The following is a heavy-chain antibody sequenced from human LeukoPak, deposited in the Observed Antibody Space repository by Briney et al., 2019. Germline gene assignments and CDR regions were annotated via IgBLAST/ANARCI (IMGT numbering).Heavy chain of an antibody. Sequence: GGSLRLSCAASGFTFSGYWMSWVRQAPGKGLEWVASIKQDGSEKYYVDSVKGRFTISRDNAKSSLYLQVNSLRVEDTAVYYCARSTAGCDYWGQETLVTVSS. J-gene: IGHJ4*02. CDR1: GFTFSGYW. CDR3: ARSTAGCDY. V-gene: IGHV3-7*01. D-gene: IGHD5-18*01. CDR2: IKQDGSEK.